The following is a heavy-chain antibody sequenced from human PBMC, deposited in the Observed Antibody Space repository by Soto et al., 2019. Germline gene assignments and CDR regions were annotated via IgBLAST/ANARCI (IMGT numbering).Heavy chain of an antibody. V-gene: IGHV3-23*01. J-gene: IGHJ6*02. CDR2: ISGSGGST. Sequence: GGSLRLSCAASGFTFSSYAMSWVRQAPGKGLEWVSAISGSGGSTYYADSVKGRFTISRDNSKNTLYLQMNSLRAEDTAVYSCAKARIAARIPAGGMDVWGQGTTVTVSS. D-gene: IGHD6-6*01. CDR1: GFTFSSYA. CDR3: AKARIAARIPAGGMDV.